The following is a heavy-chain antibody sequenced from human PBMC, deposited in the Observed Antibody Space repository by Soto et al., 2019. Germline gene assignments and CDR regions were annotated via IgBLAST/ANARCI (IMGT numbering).Heavy chain of an antibody. CDR3: ARHRYCSSTSCYPYFDY. Sequence: GASVKVSCKASGYTFTSYAMHWVRQAPGQRLEWMGWINAGNGNTKYSQKFQGRVTITRDTSASTAYMELSSLRSEDTAVYYCARHRYCSSTSCYPYFDYWGQGTLVTVSS. CDR1: GYTFTSYA. CDR2: INAGNGNT. J-gene: IGHJ4*02. D-gene: IGHD2-2*01. V-gene: IGHV1-3*01.